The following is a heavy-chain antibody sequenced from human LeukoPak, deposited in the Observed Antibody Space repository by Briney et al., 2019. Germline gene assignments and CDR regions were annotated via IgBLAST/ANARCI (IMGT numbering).Heavy chain of an antibody. Sequence: GASVKVSCKASGYSFTSYYLHWVRQAPGQGLEWMGIINPSGGSTSYAQKFQGRVTMTRDMSTSTVYMELSSLTSEDTAVYYCARDNWNDVSGAFDIWGQGTMVTVSS. V-gene: IGHV1-46*01. CDR2: INPSGGST. CDR1: GYSFTSYY. D-gene: IGHD1-20*01. CDR3: ARDNWNDVSGAFDI. J-gene: IGHJ3*02.